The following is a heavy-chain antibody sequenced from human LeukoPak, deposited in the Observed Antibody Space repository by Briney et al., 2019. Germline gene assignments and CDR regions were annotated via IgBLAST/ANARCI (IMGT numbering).Heavy chain of an antibody. D-gene: IGHD3-22*01. V-gene: IGHV1-2*02. J-gene: IGHJ4*02. CDR2: INPNSGGT. CDR3: ASNGNYYNSSGNYYFDY. Sequence: ASLKVSCKASGYTFTDYYIHWVRQAPGQGLEWMGRINPNSGGTNYAQKLQGRVTMTRDTSISTAYMELSRLRSDDTAVYYCASNGNYYNSSGNYYFDYWGQGTLVTVSS. CDR1: GYTFTDYY.